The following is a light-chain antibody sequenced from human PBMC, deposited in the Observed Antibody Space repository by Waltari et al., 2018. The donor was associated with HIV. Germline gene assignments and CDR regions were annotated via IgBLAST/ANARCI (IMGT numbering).Light chain of an antibody. Sequence: QSVLTQPPSASGTPGQRVTMSCSGRGFIIESNPVNWYQQLPGTATTLLTYINNQRPSGVPDRFSGSKSGTSASLAISGLQSEDEADYYCAAWDDSLNGYVFGTGTKVTVL. J-gene: IGLJ1*01. V-gene: IGLV1-44*01. CDR2: INN. CDR1: GFIIESNP. CDR3: AAWDDSLNGYV.